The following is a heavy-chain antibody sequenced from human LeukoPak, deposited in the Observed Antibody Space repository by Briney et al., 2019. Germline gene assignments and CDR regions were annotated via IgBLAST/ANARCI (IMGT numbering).Heavy chain of an antibody. CDR2: IYTSGST. CDR1: GGSIRSYY. D-gene: IGHD2-2*02. J-gene: IGHJ5*02. V-gene: IGHV4-4*09. Sequence: SETLSLTCTVSGGSIRSYYWSWIRQPPGKGLEWIGCIYTSGSTNYNPSLKSRVTISVDTSKNQFSLKLSSVTAADRAVYYCARDAVVVVPAAIHPWGQGTLVTVSS. CDR3: ARDAVVVVPAAIHP.